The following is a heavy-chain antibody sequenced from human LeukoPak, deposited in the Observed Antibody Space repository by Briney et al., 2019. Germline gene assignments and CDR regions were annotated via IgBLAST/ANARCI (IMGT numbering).Heavy chain of an antibody. J-gene: IGHJ2*01. D-gene: IGHD4-17*01. Sequence: PGGSLRLSCAASGFTFSSHYMNWIRQAPGRGLEWVSYISSTSAYTKYADSVKGRFTIPRDNAKNSLYLQMNSLRAEDTALYYCARDYGAYEVPYWYFDLWGRGTLVTVSS. CDR1: GFTFSSHY. CDR3: ARDYGAYEVPYWYFDL. V-gene: IGHV3-11*05. CDR2: ISSTSAYT.